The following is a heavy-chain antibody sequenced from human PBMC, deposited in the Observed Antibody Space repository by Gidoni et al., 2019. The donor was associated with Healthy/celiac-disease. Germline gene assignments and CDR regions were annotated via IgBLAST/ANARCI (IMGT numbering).Heavy chain of an antibody. CDR1: GFTFSSYW. CDR3: AGTPNLYSRPFDY. J-gene: IGHJ4*02. Sequence: EVQLVESGGGLVQPGGSLRLSCAASGFTFSSYWMSWVRQAPGKGLEWVANIKQDGSEKYYVDSVKGRFTISRDNAKNSLYLQMNSLRAEDTAVYYCAGTPNLYSRPFDYWGQGTLVTVSS. V-gene: IGHV3-7*03. CDR2: IKQDGSEK. D-gene: IGHD6-13*01.